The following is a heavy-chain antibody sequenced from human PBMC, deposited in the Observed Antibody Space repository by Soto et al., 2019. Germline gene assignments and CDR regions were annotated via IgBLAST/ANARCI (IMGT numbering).Heavy chain of an antibody. D-gene: IGHD2-2*01. Sequence: GGSLRLSCPASGFTFSSYAMNWVRQAPGKGLEWVSAISGSGGSTYYADSVKGRFTISRDNSKNTLYLQMNSLRAEDTALYYCAKAIGDIVVVPAAIRFDYWGQGALVTVSS. CDR3: AKAIGDIVVVPAAIRFDY. CDR1: GFTFSSYA. CDR2: ISGSGGST. V-gene: IGHV3-23*01. J-gene: IGHJ4*02.